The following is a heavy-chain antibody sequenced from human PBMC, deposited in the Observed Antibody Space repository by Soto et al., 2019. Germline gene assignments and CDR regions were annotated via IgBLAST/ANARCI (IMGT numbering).Heavy chain of an antibody. D-gene: IGHD5-18*01. Sequence: PGGSLRLSCAASGFTFSSYGMHWVRQAPGKGLEWVAVISYDGSNKYYADSVKGRFTISRDNSKNTLYLQMDSLRAEDTAVYYCAKDKVLYGKDTAMVVDYWGQGTLVTVSS. V-gene: IGHV3-30*18. J-gene: IGHJ4*02. CDR3: AKDKVLYGKDTAMVVDY. CDR2: ISYDGSNK. CDR1: GFTFSSYG.